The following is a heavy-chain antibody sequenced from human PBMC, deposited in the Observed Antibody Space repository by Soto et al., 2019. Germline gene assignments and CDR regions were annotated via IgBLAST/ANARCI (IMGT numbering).Heavy chain of an antibody. CDR2: IGGGGTDT. CDR1: RFTFSDFA. J-gene: IGHJ5*01. D-gene: IGHD3-3*01. CDR3: AKDAVPYDAEWDWFDS. V-gene: IGHV3-23*01. Sequence: DVQLLESGGGLVQPGGSLTLSCAASRFTFSDFAMSWVRQAPGKGLEWVSSIGGGGTDTYYADSVKGRFTISRDNSKNTLYLQMDGLRDEDTAVYDCAKDAVPYDAEWDWFDSWGQGTLVIFCS.